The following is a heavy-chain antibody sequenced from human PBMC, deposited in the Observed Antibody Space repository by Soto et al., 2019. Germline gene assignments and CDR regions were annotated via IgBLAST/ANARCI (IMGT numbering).Heavy chain of an antibody. CDR1: GFTFSSYG. Sequence: QVQLVESGGGVVQPGRSLRLSCAASGFTFSSYGMHWVRQAPGKGLEWVAVIWYDGSNKYYADSVKGRFTISRDNSKNTLYLQMNSLRAEDTAVYYCARDGQMGELDYWGHGTLVTVSS. CDR3: ARDGQMGELDY. CDR2: IWYDGSNK. D-gene: IGHD3-16*01. J-gene: IGHJ4*01. V-gene: IGHV3-33*01.